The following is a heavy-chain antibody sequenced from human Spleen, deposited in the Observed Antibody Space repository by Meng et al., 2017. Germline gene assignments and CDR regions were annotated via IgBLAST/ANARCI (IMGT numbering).Heavy chain of an antibody. D-gene: IGHD1-7*01. V-gene: IGHV4-38-2*01. CDR2: IYHSGST. J-gene: IGHJ5*02. CDR3: ARASDWGTTFLGLYNWFDP. CDR1: GYSISSGYY. Sequence: GSLRLSCAVSGYSISSGYYWGWIRQPPGKGLEWIGSIYHSGSTYYNPSLKSRVTISVDTSKNQFSLKLSSVTAADTAVYYCARASDWGTTFLGLYNWFDPWGQGTLVTVSS.